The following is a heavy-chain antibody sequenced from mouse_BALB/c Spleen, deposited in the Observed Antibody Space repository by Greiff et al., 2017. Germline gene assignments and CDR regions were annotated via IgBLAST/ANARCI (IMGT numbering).Heavy chain of an antibody. V-gene: IGHV1-80*01. J-gene: IGHJ4*01. CDR1: GYAFSSYW. CDR2: IYPGDGDT. CDR3: ARRALDY. Sequence: LVESGAELVRPGSSVKISCKASGYAFSSYWMNWVKQRPGQGLEWIGQIYPGDGDTNYNGKFKGKATLTADKSSSTAYMQLSSLTSEDSAVYFCARRALDYWGQGTSVTVSS. D-gene: IGHD3-1*01.